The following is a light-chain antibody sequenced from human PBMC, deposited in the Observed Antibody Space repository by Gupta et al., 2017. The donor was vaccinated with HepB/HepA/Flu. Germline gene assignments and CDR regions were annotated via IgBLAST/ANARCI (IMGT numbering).Light chain of an antibody. V-gene: IGLV1-44*01. J-gene: IGLJ3*02. CDR1: ISNSAINP. CDR3: ATWDNVLNCQA. CDR2: KVN. Sequence: QSVLTQPPSASGTTGQRVTISCSGTISNSAINPVDWYDHHPGTAPKLLIYKVNQRPSWVPDRFSGSKSASSASLAISGLQSEDEADYYCATWDNVLNCQAFGGASKLSVL.